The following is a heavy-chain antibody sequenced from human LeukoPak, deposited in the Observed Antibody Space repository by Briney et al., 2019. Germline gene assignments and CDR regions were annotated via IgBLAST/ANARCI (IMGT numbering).Heavy chain of an antibody. CDR2: FDPEDGET. D-gene: IGHD2-15*01. Sequence: ASVKVSCKVSGYTLTELSMHWVRQAPGKGLEWKGGFDPEDGETIYAQKFQGRVTMTEDTSTDTAYMELSSLRSEDTAVYYCATNYCSGGSCYPNWFDHWGQGTLVTVSS. CDR1: GYTLTELS. CDR3: ATNYCSGGSCYPNWFDH. V-gene: IGHV1-24*01. J-gene: IGHJ5*02.